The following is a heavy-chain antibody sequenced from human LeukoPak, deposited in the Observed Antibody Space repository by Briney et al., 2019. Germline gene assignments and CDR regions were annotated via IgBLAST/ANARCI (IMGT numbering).Heavy chain of an antibody. V-gene: IGHV4-59*12. Sequence: PSETLSLTCTVSGGSISSYYWSWIRQPPGKGLEWIGYIYYSGSTNYNPSLKSRVTISRDTSKNQFSLKLNSVTAADTAVYYCARDKNYYDNSGGRTSSFDIWGQGTMVTVSS. CDR2: IYYSGST. D-gene: IGHD3-22*01. CDR1: GGSISSYY. CDR3: ARDKNYYDNSGGRTSSFDI. J-gene: IGHJ3*02.